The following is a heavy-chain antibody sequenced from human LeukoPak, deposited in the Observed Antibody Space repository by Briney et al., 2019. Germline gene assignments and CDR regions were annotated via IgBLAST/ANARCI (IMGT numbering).Heavy chain of an antibody. CDR1: GGSISSYY. CDR2: IYYSGST. CDR3: ARRRDYGDYGHYYYYGMDV. J-gene: IGHJ6*02. Sequence: SETLSLTCTVSGGSISSYYWSWIRQPPGKGLEWIGYIYYSGSTNCNPSLKSRVTISVDTSKNQFSLKLSSVTAADTAVYYCARRRDYGDYGHYYYYGMDVWGQGTTVTVSS. V-gene: IGHV4-59*08. D-gene: IGHD4-17*01.